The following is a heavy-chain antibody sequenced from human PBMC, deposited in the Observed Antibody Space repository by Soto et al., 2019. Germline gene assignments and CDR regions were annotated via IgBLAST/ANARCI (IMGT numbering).Heavy chain of an antibody. J-gene: IGHJ6*02. V-gene: IGHV3-30*18. CDR2: ISYDGSNK. CDR1: GFTFSSYG. Sequence: GGSLSLSCAASGFTFSSYGMHWVRQAPGKGLEWVAVISYDGSNKYYADSVKGRFTISRDNAKNTLYLQMNSLRAEDTAVYYCAKSTGGTANGMGVWGQGTTVTVSS. CDR3: AKSTGGTANGMGV. D-gene: IGHD2-8*02.